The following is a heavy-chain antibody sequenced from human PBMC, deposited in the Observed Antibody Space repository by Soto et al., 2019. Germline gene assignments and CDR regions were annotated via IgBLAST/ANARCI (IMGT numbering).Heavy chain of an antibody. J-gene: IGHJ4*02. V-gene: IGHV3-30*18. Sequence: QVQLVESGGGVVQPGRSLRLSCAASGFTFSSYGMHWVRQAPGKGLEWVAVISYDGSNKYYADSVKGRFTISRDNSKNTLYLQMTSLRAEDTAVYYCAKDSEYYYDSSGYYRPLGYFDYWGQGTLVTVSS. CDR2: ISYDGSNK. CDR1: GFTFSSYG. CDR3: AKDSEYYYDSSGYYRPLGYFDY. D-gene: IGHD3-22*01.